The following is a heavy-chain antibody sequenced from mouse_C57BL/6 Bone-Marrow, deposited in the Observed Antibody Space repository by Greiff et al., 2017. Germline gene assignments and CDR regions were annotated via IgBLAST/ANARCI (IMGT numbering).Heavy chain of an antibody. CDR3: AKNLYYDYDGAY. D-gene: IGHD2-4*01. J-gene: IGHJ3*01. Sequence: QVQLQQSGPGLVQPSQSLSITCTVSGFSLTSYGVHWVRQSPGKGLEWLGEIWRGGSTDYNAAFMSRLSITKDNSKSQVFFKMNSLQADDTAIYCCAKNLYYDYDGAYWGQGTLVTVSA. CDR1: GFSLTSYG. CDR2: IWRGGST. V-gene: IGHV2-5*01.